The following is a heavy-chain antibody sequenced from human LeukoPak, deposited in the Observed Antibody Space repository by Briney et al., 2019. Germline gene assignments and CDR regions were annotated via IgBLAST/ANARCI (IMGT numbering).Heavy chain of an antibody. CDR2: ISYDGSNK. CDR3: AKDAPFTWNYLYYYMHV. V-gene: IGHV3-30-3*01. Sequence: GGSLRLSCAASGFTFSSYAMHWVRQAPGKGLEWVAVISYDGSNKYYADSVKGRFTVSRDNPKNTLYLQMNSLRAEDTAVYYCAKDAPFTWNYLYYYMHVWGKGTTVTVSS. J-gene: IGHJ6*03. CDR1: GFTFSSYA. D-gene: IGHD1-1*01.